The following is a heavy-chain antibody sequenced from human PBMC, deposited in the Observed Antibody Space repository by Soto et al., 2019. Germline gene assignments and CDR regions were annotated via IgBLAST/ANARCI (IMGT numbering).Heavy chain of an antibody. Sequence: SETRSLPCSGSGVSISSYSWRLIRQPPGKGLEWIGYIYYGGSTNYNPALKSRVTISVDTSKNQFSRKLSSVPAADMAVYYCACVRPKRRPGAFDIRGQGTMGTVS. D-gene: IGHD2-8*01. V-gene: IGHV4-59*08. CDR3: ACVRPKRRPGAFDI. J-gene: IGHJ3*02. CDR2: IYYGGST. CDR1: GVSISSYS.